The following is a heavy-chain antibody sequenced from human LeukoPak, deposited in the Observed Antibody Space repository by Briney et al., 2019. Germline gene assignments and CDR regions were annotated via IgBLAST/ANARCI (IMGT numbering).Heavy chain of an antibody. CDR3: ARHPREYQLLYAFDI. D-gene: IGHD2-2*01. V-gene: IGHV1-2*02. CDR1: GYTFTGYY. J-gene: IGHJ3*02. Sequence: ASVKVSCKASGYTFTGYYMHWVRRAPGQGLEWMGWINPNSGGTNYAQKFQGRVTMTRDTSISTAYMELSRLRSDDTAVYYCARHPREYQLLYAFDIWGQGTMVTVSS. CDR2: INPNSGGT.